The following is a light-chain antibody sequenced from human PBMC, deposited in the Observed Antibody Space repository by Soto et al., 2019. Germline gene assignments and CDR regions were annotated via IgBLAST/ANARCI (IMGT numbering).Light chain of an antibody. CDR1: SSNIGAGYD. Sequence: QPVLTQPPSVSGAPGQRVTISCTGSSSNIGAGYDVHWYQHLPGTAPKLLIYGNSIRSSGVPDRFSASRFGTSASLAITGLQAEDEALYYCQSYDSSLSGSLVFGGGTKLTVL. V-gene: IGLV1-40*01. CDR3: QSYDSSLSGSLV. J-gene: IGLJ2*01. CDR2: GNS.